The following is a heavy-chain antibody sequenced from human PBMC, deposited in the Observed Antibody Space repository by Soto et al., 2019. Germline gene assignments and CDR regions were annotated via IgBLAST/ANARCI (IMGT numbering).Heavy chain of an antibody. CDR1: GFTFSSYG. CDR2: ISYDGSNK. D-gene: IGHD3-22*01. J-gene: IGHJ4*02. V-gene: IGHV3-30*18. Sequence: GGSLRLSCAASGFTFSSYGMHWVRQAPGKGLEWVAVISYDGSNKYYADSVKGRFTISRDNSKNTLYLQMNSLRAEDTAAYYCAKDLGFTMIVDWGQGTLVTVSS. CDR3: AKDLGFTMIVD.